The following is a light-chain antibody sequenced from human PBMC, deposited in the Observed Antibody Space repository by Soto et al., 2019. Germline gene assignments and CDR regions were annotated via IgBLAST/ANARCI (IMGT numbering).Light chain of an antibody. CDR3: QQYHTYRT. V-gene: IGKV1-5*01. J-gene: IGKJ1*01. Sequence: TQSPATLSLSPGERATLSCRASQSISHWLAWYQQKPGKAPKLLISDASILESGVPSRFSGSTSGTEFTLTISSLHPDDFATYYCQQYHTYRTFGQGTKVEIK. CDR1: QSISHW. CDR2: DAS.